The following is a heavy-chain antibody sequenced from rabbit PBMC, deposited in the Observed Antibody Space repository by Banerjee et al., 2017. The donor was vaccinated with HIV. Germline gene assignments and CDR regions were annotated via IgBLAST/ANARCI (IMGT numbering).Heavy chain of an antibody. D-gene: IGHD6-1*01. V-gene: IGHV1S45*01. Sequence: QEQLEESGGGLVKPEGSLTLTCTASGFDLSSYYYMCWVRQAPGKGLELIACIYTSSGSTWYASWVNGRFTISKTSSTTMTLQMTSLTAADTATYFCARDLQYSNYVGYGYNLWGPGTLVTVS. CDR2: IYTSSGST. J-gene: IGHJ4*01. CDR3: ARDLQYSNYVGYGYNL. CDR1: GFDLSSYYY.